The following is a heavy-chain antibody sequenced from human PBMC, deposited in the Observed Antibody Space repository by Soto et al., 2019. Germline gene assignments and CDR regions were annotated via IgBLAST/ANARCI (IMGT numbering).Heavy chain of an antibody. Sequence: QVQLVQSGAEVKKPGSSVKVSCKASGGTFSSYTISWVRQAPGQGLEWMGRIIPILGIANYAQKFQGRVTISAXXSTSTAYMERSSLRSEDTAVYYCARDRGSGNGMDVWGQGTTVTVSS. V-gene: IGHV1-69*08. J-gene: IGHJ6*02. D-gene: IGHD1-26*01. CDR1: GGTFSSYT. CDR2: IIPILGIA. CDR3: ARDRGSGNGMDV.